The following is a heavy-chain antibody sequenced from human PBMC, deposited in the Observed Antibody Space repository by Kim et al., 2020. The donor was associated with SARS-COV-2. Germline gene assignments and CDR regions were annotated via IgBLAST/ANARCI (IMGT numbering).Heavy chain of an antibody. D-gene: IGHD2-8*01. CDR3: ATHHYNGPYAY. V-gene: IGHV3-53*01. J-gene: IGHJ4*01. CDR2: IYYDGNT. Sequence: GGSLRLSCAASGFSVSSLYMSWVRQAPGKGLEWVSVIYYDGNTNYADSVKGRFTTPRDISKNTLYLQMSRLRDEDTAVYYFATHHYNGPYAYCGHGTQAT. CDR1: GFSVSSLY.